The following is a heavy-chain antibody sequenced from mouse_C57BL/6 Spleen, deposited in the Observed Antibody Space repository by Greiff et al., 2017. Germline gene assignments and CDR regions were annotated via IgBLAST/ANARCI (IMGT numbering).Heavy chain of an antibody. CDR3: SRDGNPYAMDY. CDR1: GFTFSDYY. Sequence: EVKLVASEGGLVQPGSSMKLSCTASGFTFSDYYMAWVRQVPEKGLEWVANINYDGSSTYYLDSLQSRLNSSRGNAKNIRCLQMSSLKSVYTATYYGSRDGNPYAMDYWGQGTSVTVSS. CDR2: INYDGSST. V-gene: IGHV5-16*01. D-gene: IGHD2-1*01. J-gene: IGHJ4*01.